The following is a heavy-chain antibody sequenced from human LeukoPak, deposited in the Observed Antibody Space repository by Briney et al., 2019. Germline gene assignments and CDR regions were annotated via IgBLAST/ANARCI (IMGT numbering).Heavy chain of an antibody. V-gene: IGHV4-61*02. D-gene: IGHD3-10*01. Sequence: PSQTLSLTCTVSGGSISSGSYYWNWIRQPAGKGLEWIGRIYTSGSTNYNPSLRSRVTISVDTSKNQFSLKLSSVTAADTAVYYCARVRYYYYYMDVWGKGTTVTVSS. CDR1: GGSISSGSYY. J-gene: IGHJ6*03. CDR2: IYTSGST. CDR3: ARVRYYYYYMDV.